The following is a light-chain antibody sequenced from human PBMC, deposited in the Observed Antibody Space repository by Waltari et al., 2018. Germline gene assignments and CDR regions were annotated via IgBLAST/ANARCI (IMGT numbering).Light chain of an antibody. V-gene: IGLV2-11*01. CDR3: CSFAGTYTWV. J-gene: IGLJ3*02. Sequence: SPLPQPRPVSGPPGRPVTIPSPGPPTDVGGYILAPWYQHHPGKAPKPMIFDVTQRPSGVPDRFSGSKSANTASLTISGLQAEDEADYYCCSFAGTYTWVFGGGTKVTVL. CDR2: DVT. CDR1: PTDVGGYIL.